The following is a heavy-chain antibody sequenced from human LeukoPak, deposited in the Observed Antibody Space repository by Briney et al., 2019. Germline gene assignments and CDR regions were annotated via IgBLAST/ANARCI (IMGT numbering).Heavy chain of an antibody. CDR3: ATTLNIATAGYF. J-gene: IGHJ4*02. V-gene: IGHV3-53*01. Sequence: GGSLRLSCAASGLTVSSNYMSWVRQAPGKGLEWVSVIYSGGSTYYADSVKGQFTISRDNSKNTLYLQMNSLRAEDTAVYYCATTLNIATAGYFWGQGTLVTVSS. CDR1: GLTVSSNY. D-gene: IGHD6-13*01. CDR2: IYSGGST.